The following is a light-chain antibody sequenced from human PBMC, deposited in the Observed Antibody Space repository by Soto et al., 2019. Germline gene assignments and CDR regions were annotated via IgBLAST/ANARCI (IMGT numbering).Light chain of an antibody. V-gene: IGKV1-27*01. CDR1: QGIAPY. J-gene: IGKJ4*01. Sequence: DVQMTQSPSSLSAFVGDRVTITCRASQGIAPYLAWFQQKPGKVPKLLIYATSTLQSGVPSRFSGSGSGTDFTLTINSLQPEEVGTYYCQKYNSAPLTFGGGTQVEIK. CDR2: ATS. CDR3: QKYNSAPLT.